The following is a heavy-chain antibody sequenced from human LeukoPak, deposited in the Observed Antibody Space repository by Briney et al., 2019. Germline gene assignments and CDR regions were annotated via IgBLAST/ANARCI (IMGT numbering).Heavy chain of an antibody. D-gene: IGHD3-10*01. Sequence: PSETLSLACAVYGGSFSTYYWSWIRQPPGKGLEWIGEINHSGRPNYNPSLKSRVTISIDTSKNQFSLKLTSVTAADTAVYYCAKIRGSGNNYWEEFDYWGQGTPVTVSS. J-gene: IGHJ4*02. CDR3: AKIRGSGNNYWEEFDY. V-gene: IGHV4-34*01. CDR2: INHSGRP. CDR1: GGSFSTYY.